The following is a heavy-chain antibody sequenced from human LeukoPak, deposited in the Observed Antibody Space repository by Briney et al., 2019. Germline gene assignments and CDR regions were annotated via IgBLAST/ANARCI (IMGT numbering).Heavy chain of an antibody. V-gene: IGHV3-73*01. J-gene: IGHJ4*02. D-gene: IGHD3-22*01. CDR2: IRSKANSYAT. CDR1: GFTFSGSA. Sequence: GGSLRLSCAASGFTFSGSAMHWVRQASGKGLEWVGRIRSKANSYATAYAASVKGRFTIPRDDSKNTAYLQMNSLKTEDTAVYYCTRRGSSGYLDYWGQGTLVTVSS. CDR3: TRRGSSGYLDY.